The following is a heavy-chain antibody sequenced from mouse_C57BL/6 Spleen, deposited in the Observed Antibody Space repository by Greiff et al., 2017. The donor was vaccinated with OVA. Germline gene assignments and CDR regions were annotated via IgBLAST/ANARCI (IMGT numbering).Heavy chain of an antibody. Sequence: EVMLVESGGGLVQPGGSLSLSCAASGLTFTDYYMSWFRQPPGKALEWLGFIRNKANGYTTEYSASVKGRFTISRDNSQSILYLQMNALRAEDSATYYCARCQSTKGYFDYWGQGTTLTVSS. D-gene: IGHD5-1*01. CDR3: ARCQSTKGYFDY. J-gene: IGHJ2*01. CDR2: IRNKANGYTT. V-gene: IGHV7-3*01. CDR1: GLTFTDYY.